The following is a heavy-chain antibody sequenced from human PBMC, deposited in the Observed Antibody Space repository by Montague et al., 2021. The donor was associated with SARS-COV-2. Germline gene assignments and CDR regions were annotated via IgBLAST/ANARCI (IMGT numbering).Heavy chain of an antibody. Sequence: SLRLSCAAPGFTFDDYGMNWVRQAPGKGLEWVSGINWNGGSTGYADSVKGRFTISRDNAKNSLYLQMNSLRAEDTALYYCARDSSSWRMQGFFGYWGQGTLVTVSS. CDR2: INWNGGST. V-gene: IGHV3-20*04. J-gene: IGHJ4*02. D-gene: IGHD6-13*01. CDR1: GFTFDDYG. CDR3: ARDSSSWRMQGFFGY.